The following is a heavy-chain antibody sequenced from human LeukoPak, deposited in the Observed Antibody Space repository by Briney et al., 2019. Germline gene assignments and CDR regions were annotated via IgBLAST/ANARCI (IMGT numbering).Heavy chain of an antibody. J-gene: IGHJ4*02. CDR2: MNPNSGNT. V-gene: IGHV1-8*01. Sequence: ASVKVSCKASGYTFTSYDINWVRQATGQGLEWMGWMNPNSGNTGYAQKFQGRVTMTRNTSISTAYMELSSLRSEDTAVYYCARGWGIAAAKDYWGQGTLVAVSS. CDR1: GYTFTSYD. D-gene: IGHD6-13*01. CDR3: ARGWGIAAAKDY.